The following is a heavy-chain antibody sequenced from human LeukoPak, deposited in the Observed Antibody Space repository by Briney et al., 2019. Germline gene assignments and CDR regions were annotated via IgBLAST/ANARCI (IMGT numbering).Heavy chain of an antibody. CDR1: GYTFTGYY. Sequence: ASVKVSCKASGYTFTGYYMHWVRQAPGQGLEWMGWINPNSGDTNYAQKFQGRVTMTRDTSISTAYMDLSRLRSDDTAVYYCARGGDYYDTSGYYDDAFDIWGQGTMVTVSS. J-gene: IGHJ3*02. D-gene: IGHD3-22*01. CDR3: ARGGDYYDTSGYYDDAFDI. V-gene: IGHV1-2*02. CDR2: INPNSGDT.